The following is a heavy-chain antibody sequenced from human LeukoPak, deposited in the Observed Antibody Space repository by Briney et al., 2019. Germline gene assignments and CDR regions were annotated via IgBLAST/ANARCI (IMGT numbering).Heavy chain of an antibody. V-gene: IGHV3-30*02. J-gene: IGHJ4*02. Sequence: GGSLRLSCAASGFIFSNYGMHWVRQTPGKGLEWVTFIKSDGSERDYADSVKGRFTISRDNSKSTLFLQMNSLRAEDMALYHCVKEVSFGEMGGDNWGQGTLVTVSS. CDR2: IKSDGSER. CDR1: GFIFSNYG. D-gene: IGHD3-16*01. CDR3: VKEVSFGEMGGDN.